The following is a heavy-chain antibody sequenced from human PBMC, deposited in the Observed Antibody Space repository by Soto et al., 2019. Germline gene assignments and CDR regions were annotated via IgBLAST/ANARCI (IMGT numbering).Heavy chain of an antibody. J-gene: IGHJ4*02. V-gene: IGHV3-23*01. CDR3: ANYSPRRECFDY. CDR2: ISGSGGST. D-gene: IGHD3-10*01. Sequence: GGSLRLSCAASGFTFSSSAMSWVRQAPGKGLEWVSAISGSGGSTDYADSVKGRFTISRDNSKSTLYLQMNSLRAEDTAVDYCANYSPRRECFDYWGQGTLVTVSS. CDR1: GFTFSSSA.